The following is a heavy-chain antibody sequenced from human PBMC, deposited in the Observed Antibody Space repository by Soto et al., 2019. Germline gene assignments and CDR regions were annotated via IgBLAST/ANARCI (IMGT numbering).Heavy chain of an antibody. CDR3: ARDPLELELDY. D-gene: IGHD1-7*01. J-gene: IGHJ4*02. Sequence: VQLVESGGGLVKPGGSLRLSCAVSGFTFSNYNMNWVRQAPGKGLEWVSSISSSSSYIYYADSVKGRFTISRDNAKNSLYLQMNSLRAEDTAVYYCARDPLELELDYWGQGTLVTVSS. CDR1: GFTFSNYN. V-gene: IGHV3-21*01. CDR2: ISSSSSYI.